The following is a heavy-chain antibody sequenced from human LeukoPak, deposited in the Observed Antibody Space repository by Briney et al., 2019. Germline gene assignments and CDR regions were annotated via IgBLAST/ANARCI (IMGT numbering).Heavy chain of an antibody. J-gene: IGHJ4*02. CDR2: VSGRDDST. D-gene: IGHD3-9*01. Sequence: GASLRLSCAASGFTFSNYAMSWVRQAPGKGLEWVSAVSGRDDSTYYADSVKGRFTISRDTSKNTLYLQMNSLRAEDTAVYYCAKWGDYDILTGYYDSDYWGQGTLVTVSS. V-gene: IGHV3-23*01. CDR3: AKWGDYDILTGYYDSDY. CDR1: GFTFSNYA.